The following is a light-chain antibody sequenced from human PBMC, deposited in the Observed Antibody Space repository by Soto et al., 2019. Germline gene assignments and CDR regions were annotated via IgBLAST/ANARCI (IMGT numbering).Light chain of an antibody. CDR3: RQSATSPRT. CDR1: QTVGNNY. CDR2: GAS. Sequence: EIVLTQSPGTLSLSPGERATLSCRASQTVGNNYLAWYQQKPGQAPRLLIYGASSRATVIPDRFSGSGYGTDFTLTISRLEPEDFAVYYCRQSATSPRTFGQGTKVEIK. V-gene: IGKV3-20*01. J-gene: IGKJ1*01.